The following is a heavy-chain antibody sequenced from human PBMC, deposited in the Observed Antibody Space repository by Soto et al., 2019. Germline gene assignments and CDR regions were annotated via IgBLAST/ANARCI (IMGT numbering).Heavy chain of an antibody. D-gene: IGHD3-16*02. Sequence: GGSLRLSCAASGFTFSSYGMHWVRQAPGKGLEWVAVISYDGSNKYYADSVKGRFTISRDNSKNTLYLQMNSLRAEDTAVYYCAKDLIVGLGMSGGDYWGQGTLVTVSS. J-gene: IGHJ4*02. V-gene: IGHV3-30*18. CDR3: AKDLIVGLGMSGGDY. CDR1: GFTFSSYG. CDR2: ISYDGSNK.